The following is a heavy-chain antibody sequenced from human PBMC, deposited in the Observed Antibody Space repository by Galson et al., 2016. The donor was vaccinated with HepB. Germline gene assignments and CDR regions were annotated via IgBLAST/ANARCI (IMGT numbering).Heavy chain of an antibody. J-gene: IGHJ6*02. CDR2: ITGGGVSI. CDR3: ARAKPGHTFFYHYGMDV. D-gene: IGHD1-14*01. V-gene: IGHV3-23*01. Sequence: SLRLSCAASGFSFSSYGMTWVRQAPGKGLEWVSAITGGGVSIYYADTVKGRFTISRDESKNTLYLQMNSLRAEDTAVYYCARAKPGHTFFYHYGMDVWGQGTTVTVSS. CDR1: GFSFSSYG.